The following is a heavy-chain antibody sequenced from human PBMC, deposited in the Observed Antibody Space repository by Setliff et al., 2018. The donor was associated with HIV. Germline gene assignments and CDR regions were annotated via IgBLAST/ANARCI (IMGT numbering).Heavy chain of an antibody. CDR2: IYYDGSA. D-gene: IGHD6-13*01. Sequence: SETLSLTCSVSGGSVSDSNVYWNWIRQSPGKGLEWIGNIYYDGSAYYNPSLKSRVTISVDTSKNQFSLKLSSVTAADTAVYYCARRWVIAAGNWFDPWGQGTLVTVSS. V-gene: IGHV4-39*01. CDR3: ARRWVIAAGNWFDP. J-gene: IGHJ5*02. CDR1: GGSVSDSNVY.